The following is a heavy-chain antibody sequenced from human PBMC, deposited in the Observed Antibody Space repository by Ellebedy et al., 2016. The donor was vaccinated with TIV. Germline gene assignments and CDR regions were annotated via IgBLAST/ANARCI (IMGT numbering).Heavy chain of an antibody. D-gene: IGHD3-10*01. J-gene: IGHJ4*02. CDR2: IYHSGST. CDR1: GGSISSYY. V-gene: IGHV4-59*01. CDR3: ARDRRGSYDF. Sequence: MPGGSLRLSCTVSGGSISSYYWSWIRQPPGKGLEWIGYIYHSGSTNYNPSLQSRVTISVDTSRNQFSLTLRSLTAADTAVYYCARDRRGSYDFWGQGTLLAVSS.